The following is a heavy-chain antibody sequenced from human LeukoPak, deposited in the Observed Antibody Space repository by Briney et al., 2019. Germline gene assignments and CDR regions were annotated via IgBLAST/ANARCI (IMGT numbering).Heavy chain of an antibody. J-gene: IGHJ4*02. CDR2: IRYGGSNT. V-gene: IGHV3-30*02. D-gene: IGHD3-3*01. CDR3: AKDNGDFWSGYYYFDY. Sequence: GGSLRLSCAAAGFTFSTYGMHWVRQPPGRGLGWVAFIRYGGSNTYYAASVKARFTISRDNTNNTLYLQMHSLRAEDTAVFYCAKDNGDFWSGYYYFDYWGQGSLVTVSS. CDR1: GFTFSTYG.